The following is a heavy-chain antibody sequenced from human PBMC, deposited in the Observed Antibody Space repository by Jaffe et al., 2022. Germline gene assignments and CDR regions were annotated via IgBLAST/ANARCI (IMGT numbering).Heavy chain of an antibody. Sequence: EVQLVESGGGLVQPGGSLKLSCAASGFTFSGSAMHWVRQASGKGLEWVGRIRSKANSYATAYAASVKGRFTISRDDSKNTAYLQMNSLKTEDTAVYYCTITGLPDFTGFGLALDYWGQGTLVTVSS. CDR3: TITGLPDFTGFGLALDY. D-gene: IGHD1-20*01. J-gene: IGHJ4*02. CDR1: GFTFSGSA. V-gene: IGHV3-73*02. CDR2: IRSKANSYAT.